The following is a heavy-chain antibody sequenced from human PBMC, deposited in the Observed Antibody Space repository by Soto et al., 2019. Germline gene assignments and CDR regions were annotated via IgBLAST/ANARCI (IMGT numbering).Heavy chain of an antibody. CDR1: GYTFTSYG. CDR2: ISAYNGNT. Sequence: QVQLVQSGAEVKKPGASVKVSCKASGYTFTSYGISWVRQAPGQGLEGMGWISAYNGNTNYAQKLQGRVTMTTNTTTSTAYMELRSLRSDDTAVYYCAREAAYYDILTGYYYYYYGMDVWGQGTTVTVSS. D-gene: IGHD3-9*01. CDR3: AREAAYYDILTGYYYYYYGMDV. J-gene: IGHJ6*02. V-gene: IGHV1-18*04.